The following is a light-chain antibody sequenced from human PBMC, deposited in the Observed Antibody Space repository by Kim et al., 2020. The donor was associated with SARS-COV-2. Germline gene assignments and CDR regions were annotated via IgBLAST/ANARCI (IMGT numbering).Light chain of an antibody. CDR2: ENN. CDR3: QSYGSDNEGV. CDR1: SGSIANNY. Sequence: NFMLTQPHSVSESPGETVSISCTGSSGSIANNYVQWFQQRPGSAPTTVIYENNRRPSGAPDRFSGSIDSSSNSASLTISGLNTEDEADYYCQSYGSDNEGVFGGGTQLTVL. V-gene: IGLV6-57*02. J-gene: IGLJ3*02.